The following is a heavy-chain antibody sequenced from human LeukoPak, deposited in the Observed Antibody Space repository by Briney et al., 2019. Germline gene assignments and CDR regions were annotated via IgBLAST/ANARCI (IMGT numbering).Heavy chain of an antibody. Sequence: GGSLRLSCEGSGFTLSNYWMGWVRQAPGKGLEWVSGFTGSGGSTEYADSVKGRFTISRDNSKNTLYLQMNSLRAEDTAVYYCAKGLTYAGINFDYWGQGTLVTVSS. J-gene: IGHJ4*02. CDR1: GFTLSNYW. D-gene: IGHD2-8*01. CDR3: AKGLTYAGINFDY. V-gene: IGHV3-23*01. CDR2: FTGSGGST.